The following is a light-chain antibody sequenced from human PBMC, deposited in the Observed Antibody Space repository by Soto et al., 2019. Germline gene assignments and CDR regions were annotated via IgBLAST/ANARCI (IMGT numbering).Light chain of an antibody. CDR1: QSVSSSY. V-gene: IGKV3D-20*02. J-gene: IGKJ1*01. CDR2: GAS. CDR3: QQRSNWPRT. Sequence: DIVLTQSPGTLSLSPGERATLSCRASQSVSSSYLAWYQQKPGQAPRLLIYGASSRATGIPARFSGSGSGTEFTLTISSLEPEDFAVYYCQQRSNWPRTFGQGTNVDVK.